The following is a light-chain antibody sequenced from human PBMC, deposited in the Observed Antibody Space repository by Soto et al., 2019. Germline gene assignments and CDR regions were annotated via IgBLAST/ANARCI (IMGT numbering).Light chain of an antibody. J-gene: IGLJ1*01. Sequence: QSVLTQPPSTSGSPGQSVTFSCTGTSTDVGAYNYVSWYQQHPGKAPKLIIFDVNKRPSGVSNRFSGSKSGNTASLTISGLQADDEADYYCSSYTTSSALQVFGTGTKVTVL. CDR3: SSYTTSSALQV. CDR1: STDVGAYNY. V-gene: IGLV2-14*01. CDR2: DVN.